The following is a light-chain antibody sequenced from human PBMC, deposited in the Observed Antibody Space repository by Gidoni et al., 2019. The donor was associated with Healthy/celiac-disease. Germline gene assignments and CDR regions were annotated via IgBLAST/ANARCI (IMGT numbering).Light chain of an antibody. Sequence: EIVITLSPATLSVSPGERATLSCRARQSVSSNLAWYQQKPGQAPRLLIYDAATRANGIPARFSGSGSGTEFTLTISSLQSEDFAVYYCQQYNNWPPPLTFGGGTKVEIK. CDR2: DAA. CDR1: QSVSSN. J-gene: IGKJ4*01. V-gene: IGKV3-15*01. CDR3: QQYNNWPPPLT.